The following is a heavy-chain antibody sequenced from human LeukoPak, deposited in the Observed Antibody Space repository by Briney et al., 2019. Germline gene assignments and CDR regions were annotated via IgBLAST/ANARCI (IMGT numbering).Heavy chain of an antibody. Sequence: GGSLRLSCAASGFTFSSYSMNWVRQAPGKGLEWVSYISSSSSTIYYADSVKGRFTISRDNAKNSLYLQMNSLRAEDTAVYYCARDGNNKYSSGWTDYWGQGTLVTVSS. J-gene: IGHJ4*02. V-gene: IGHV3-48*01. CDR2: ISSSSSTI. D-gene: IGHD6-19*01. CDR1: GFTFSSYS. CDR3: ARDGNNKYSSGWTDY.